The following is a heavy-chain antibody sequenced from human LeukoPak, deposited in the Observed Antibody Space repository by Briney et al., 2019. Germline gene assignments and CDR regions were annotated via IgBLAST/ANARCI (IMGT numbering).Heavy chain of an antibody. CDR1: GFTVSSNE. V-gene: IGHV3-30*02. J-gene: IGHJ4*02. D-gene: IGHD3-22*01. CDR2: IRYDGSNK. Sequence: GGSLRLSCAASGFTVSSNEMSWVRQAPGKGLEWVAFIRYDGSNKYYADSVKGRFTISRDNSKNTLYLQMNSLRAEDTAVYYCAKDLGYYYDSSGPFDYWGQGTLVTVSS. CDR3: AKDLGYYYDSSGPFDY.